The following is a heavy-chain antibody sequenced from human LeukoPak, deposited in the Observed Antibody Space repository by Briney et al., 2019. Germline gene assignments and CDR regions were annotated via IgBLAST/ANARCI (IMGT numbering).Heavy chain of an antibody. CDR3: ARAGYGGPFDY. J-gene: IGHJ4*02. CDR1: GGTFSSYA. Sequence: ASAKVPCKSSGGTFSSYAISWVRQAPGQGLEWMGGIIPIFGTANYAQKFQGRVTITTDESTSTAYMELSSLRSEDTAVYYCARAGYGGPFDYWGQGTLVTVSS. CDR2: IIPIFGTA. V-gene: IGHV1-69*05. D-gene: IGHD4-23*01.